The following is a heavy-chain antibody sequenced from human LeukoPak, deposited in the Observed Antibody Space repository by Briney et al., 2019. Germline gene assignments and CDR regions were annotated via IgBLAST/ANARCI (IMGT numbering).Heavy chain of an antibody. D-gene: IGHD5-12*01. J-gene: IGHJ4*02. CDR2: IYRSGST. CDR3: ARYRGASGYHFDY. V-gene: IGHV4/OR15-8*01. Sequence: TWVRQPPGKGLEWIGEIYRSGSTNYNPSLKSRVTISVDKSKNQFSLKLSSVTAADTAMYYCARYRGASGYHFDYWGQGTLVTVSS.